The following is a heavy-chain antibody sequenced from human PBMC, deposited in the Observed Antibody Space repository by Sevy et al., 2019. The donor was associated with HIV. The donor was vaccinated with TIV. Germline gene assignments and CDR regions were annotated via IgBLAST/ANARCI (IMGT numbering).Heavy chain of an antibody. CDR3: ARDCNSATCLWGLDV. D-gene: IGHD1-26*01. V-gene: IGHV3-7*03. CDR2: IKGDGSEK. CDR1: GFTFSHYW. Sequence: GGSLRLSCAASGFTFSHYWMTWVRQAPGKGPEWVANIKGDGSEKYYVDSVRGRFTISRDNAKNSLYLQMNSLRGEDTALYYCARDCNSATCLWGLDVWGQGTTVTVS. J-gene: IGHJ6*02.